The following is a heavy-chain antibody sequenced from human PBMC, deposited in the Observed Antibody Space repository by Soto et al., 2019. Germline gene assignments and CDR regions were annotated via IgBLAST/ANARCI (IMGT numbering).Heavy chain of an antibody. CDR3: ARTSGSGSDNYYYYYMDV. J-gene: IGHJ6*03. CDR2: INPNSGGT. D-gene: IGHD3-10*01. Sequence: ASVKVSCKASGYTFTGYYMHWVRQAPGQEIEWMGWINPNSGGTNYAQKFQGWVTMTRDTSISTAYMELSRLRSDDTAVYYCARTSGSGSDNYYYYYMDVWGKGTTVTVSS. V-gene: IGHV1-2*04. CDR1: GYTFTGYY.